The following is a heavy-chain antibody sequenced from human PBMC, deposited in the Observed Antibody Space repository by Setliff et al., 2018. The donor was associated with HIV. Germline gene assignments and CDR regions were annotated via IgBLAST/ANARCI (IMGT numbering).Heavy chain of an antibody. J-gene: IGHJ5*02. Sequence: SETLSLTCTISGGSFGIYRWSWIRQSAGRGLEWIGRIDSSGTTDYKPSLKGRVAISVDTSRNQFSLRVTSVTAADTAVYFCARDRHSSGLGSYGPWGPGILVT. D-gene: IGHD3-10*01. CDR2: IDSSGTT. CDR1: GGSFGIYR. V-gene: IGHV4-4*07. CDR3: ARDRHSSGLGSYGP.